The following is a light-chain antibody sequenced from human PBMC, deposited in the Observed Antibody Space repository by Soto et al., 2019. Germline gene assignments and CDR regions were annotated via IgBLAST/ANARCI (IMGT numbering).Light chain of an antibody. CDR2: WAS. V-gene: IGKV4-1*01. CDR1: QSVLYSSNNKNY. Sequence: DIVMTQSPDSLAVSLGERATINCKSSQSVLYSSNNKNYLAWYQQKPGQPPKLLIYWASTRESGVPDRFSGSGSGTDFTLTISSLQADYVAVYYCQQYYSSPPTFGQGTKV. CDR3: QQYYSSPPT. J-gene: IGKJ1*01.